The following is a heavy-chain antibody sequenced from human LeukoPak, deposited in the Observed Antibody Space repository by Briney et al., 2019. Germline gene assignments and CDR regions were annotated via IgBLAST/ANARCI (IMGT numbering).Heavy chain of an antibody. CDR3: ARGSSDTRPDD. CDR2: ISGSGGGT. J-gene: IGHJ4*02. Sequence: GGSLRLSCAASGFTFSSYAMTWVRQAPGKGLEWVSAISGSGGGTYYADSVKGRFTISRDNSKNTVYLQMNSLTVEDTAVYFCARGSSDTRPDDWGQGTLVTVSS. D-gene: IGHD5-18*01. CDR1: GFTFSSYA. V-gene: IGHV3-23*01.